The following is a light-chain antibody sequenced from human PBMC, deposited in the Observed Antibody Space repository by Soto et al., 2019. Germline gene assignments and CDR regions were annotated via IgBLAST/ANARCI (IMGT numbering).Light chain of an antibody. V-gene: IGKV3-20*01. CDR1: QSVGSNS. J-gene: IGKJ4*01. CDR3: QEYGTSPPLT. Sequence: EFVLTQSPGTLSLSPGERATLSCRASQSVGSNSLAWYQQKPGQAPRILIYGASTRATCIPDRFSGSGSGTDFTFTISRLETEDFALYYCQEYGTSPPLTFGGGTKVEIK. CDR2: GAS.